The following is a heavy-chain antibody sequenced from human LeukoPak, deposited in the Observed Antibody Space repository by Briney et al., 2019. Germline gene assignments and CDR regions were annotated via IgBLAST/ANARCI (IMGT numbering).Heavy chain of an antibody. CDR2: IYYSGST. J-gene: IGHJ4*02. CDR3: ARGRNDFWSGYYFAFDY. D-gene: IGHD3-3*01. Sequence: SQTLSLTCTVSGGSISSGDYYWSWIRQPPGRGLEWIGYIYYSGSTNYNPSLKSRVTISVDTSKNQFSLKLSSVTAADTAVYYCARGRNDFWSGYYFAFDYWGQGTLVTVSS. V-gene: IGHV4-61*08. CDR1: GGSISSGDYY.